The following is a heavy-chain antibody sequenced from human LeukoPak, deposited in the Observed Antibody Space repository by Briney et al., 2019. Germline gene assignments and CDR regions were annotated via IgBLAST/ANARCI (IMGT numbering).Heavy chain of an antibody. D-gene: IGHD3-16*01. CDR1: GFTFSSYS. CDR3: AKGRGGAGYYYYYYMDV. Sequence: GGSLRLSCAASGFTFSSYSMTWVRQAPGKGLEWVSSISGSGGSTYYAGSVKGRFTISRDNSKNTLYLQMNSLRAEDTAVYYCAKGRGGAGYYYYYYMDVWGKGTTVTVSS. CDR2: ISGSGGST. J-gene: IGHJ6*03. V-gene: IGHV3-23*01.